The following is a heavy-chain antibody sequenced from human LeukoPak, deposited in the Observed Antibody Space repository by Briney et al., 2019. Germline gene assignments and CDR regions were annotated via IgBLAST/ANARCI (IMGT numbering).Heavy chain of an antibody. Sequence: GGSLRLSCAASGFTFSSYAMHWVRQAPGKGLEWVAVISYDGSNKYYADSVKGRITISRDNSKNTLYLQMNSLRAEDTAVYYCAKDVGCDIWGQGTLVTVSS. J-gene: IGHJ4*02. CDR2: ISYDGSNK. D-gene: IGHD6-19*01. CDR1: GFTFSSYA. V-gene: IGHV3-30*04. CDR3: AKDVGCDI.